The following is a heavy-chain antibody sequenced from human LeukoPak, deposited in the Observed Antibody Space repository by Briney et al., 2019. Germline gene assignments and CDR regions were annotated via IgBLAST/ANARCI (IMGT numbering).Heavy chain of an antibody. V-gene: IGHV3-30*02. J-gene: IGHJ3*02. CDR1: GFTFSSYG. CDR2: IRYDGSNK. CDR3: AKDRAISNWGSLDAFDI. Sequence: GGSLRLSCAASGFTFSSYGMHWVRQAPGKGLEWVAFIRYDGSNKYYADSVKGRFTISRDNSKNTLYLQMNSLRAEDTAVYYCAKDRAISNWGSLDAFDIWGQGTMVTVSS. D-gene: IGHD7-27*01.